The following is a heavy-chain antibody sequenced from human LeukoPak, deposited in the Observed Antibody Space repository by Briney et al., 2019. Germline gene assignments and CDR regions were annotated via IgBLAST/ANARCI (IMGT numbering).Heavy chain of an antibody. CDR3: ARDSGTLDAFDI. CDR1: GFTFSDYY. V-gene: IGHV3-11*01. D-gene: IGHD1-14*01. J-gene: IGHJ3*02. Sequence: GGSLRLSRAASGFTFSDYYMSWIRQAPGKGLEWVSYISSSGSTIYYADSVKGRFTISRGNAKNSLYLQMNSLRAEDTAVYYCARDSGTLDAFDIWGQGTMVTVSS. CDR2: ISSSGSTI.